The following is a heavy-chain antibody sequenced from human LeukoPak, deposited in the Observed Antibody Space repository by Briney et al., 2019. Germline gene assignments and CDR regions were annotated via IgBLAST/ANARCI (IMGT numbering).Heavy chain of an antibody. Sequence: ASVKVSCKASGYTFTGYYMHWVRQAPGQGLEWMGWINPNSGGTNYAQKFQGRVTMTRDTSISTAYMELSRLRSDDTAVYYCARERWFGELSFDYWGQGTLVTSPQ. CDR1: GYTFTGYY. CDR3: ARERWFGELSFDY. D-gene: IGHD3-10*01. J-gene: IGHJ4*02. CDR2: INPNSGGT. V-gene: IGHV1-2*02.